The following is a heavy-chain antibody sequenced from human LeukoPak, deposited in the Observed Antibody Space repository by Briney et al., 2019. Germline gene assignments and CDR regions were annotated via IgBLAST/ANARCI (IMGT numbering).Heavy chain of an antibody. CDR2: INPSGGST. V-gene: IGHV1-46*01. Sequence: GASVKVSCKASGYAFTSYYMHWVRQAPGQGLEWMGIINPSGGSTSYAQKFQGRVTMTRDTSTSTVYMELSSLRSDDTAIYFCTRVRDFWSDVFEFWGQGTMVSVSS. D-gene: IGHD3-3*01. J-gene: IGHJ3*01. CDR1: GYAFTSYY. CDR3: TRVRDFWSDVFEF.